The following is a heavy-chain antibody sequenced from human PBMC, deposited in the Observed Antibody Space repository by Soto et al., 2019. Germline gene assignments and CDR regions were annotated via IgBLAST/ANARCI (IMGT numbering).Heavy chain of an antibody. Sequence: EVQLVESGGGLVKPGGSLRLSCAASGFTFSSYSMNWVRQAPGKGLEWVTSISSSSSYIYYADSVKGRCTISRDNAKNSLYLQVNSLRAEDTAVYYCARGYYYESRGYYYDAFNIWGQGTKVTVSS. CDR3: ARGYYYESRGYYYDAFNI. J-gene: IGHJ3*02. V-gene: IGHV3-21*01. CDR2: ISSSSSYI. D-gene: IGHD3-22*01. CDR1: GFTFSSYS.